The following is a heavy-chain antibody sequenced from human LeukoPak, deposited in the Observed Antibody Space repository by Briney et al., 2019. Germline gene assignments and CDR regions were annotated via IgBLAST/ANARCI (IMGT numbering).Heavy chain of an antibody. CDR1: GGTFSSYA. CDR2: IIPIFGTA. D-gene: IGHD6-6*01. J-gene: IGHJ4*02. CDR3: AAYSSSSKPLDY. V-gene: IGHV1-69*05. Sequence: ASVKASCKASGGTFSSYAISWVRQAPGQGLEWMGGIIPIFGTANYAQKFQGRVTITTDESTSTAYMELSSLRSEDTAVYYCAAYSSSSKPLDYWGQGTLVTVSS.